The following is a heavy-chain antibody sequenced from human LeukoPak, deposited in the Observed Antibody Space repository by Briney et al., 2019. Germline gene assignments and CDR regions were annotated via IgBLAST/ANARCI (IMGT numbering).Heavy chain of an antibody. J-gene: IGHJ6*02. Sequence: PGGSLRLSCAASGFTFSSYWMSWVRQAPGKGLEWVANIKQDGSEKYYVDSVKGRFTISRDNAKNSLYLQMNSLRAEDTAVYYCARKRGFGNYYYYGMDVWGQGTTVTVSS. D-gene: IGHD3-10*01. CDR3: ARKRGFGNYYYYGMDV. CDR1: GFTFSSYW. CDR2: IKQDGSEK. V-gene: IGHV3-7*01.